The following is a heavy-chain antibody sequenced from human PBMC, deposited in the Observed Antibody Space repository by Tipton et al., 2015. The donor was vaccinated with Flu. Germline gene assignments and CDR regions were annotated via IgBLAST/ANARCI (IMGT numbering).Heavy chain of an antibody. Sequence: LRLSCTVSGGSGTSGSYYWSWIRQPPGKGLEWTGHIYYSWSTNYNPSLKSRVTISVDTSKNQFSLKLSSVTAADTAVYYCARTYYYASGGLFDFWGQGPLVTVSS. CDR1: GGSGTSGSYY. V-gene: IGHV4-61*01. D-gene: IGHD3-10*01. J-gene: IGHJ4*02. CDR2: IYYSWST. CDR3: ARTYYYASGGLFDF.